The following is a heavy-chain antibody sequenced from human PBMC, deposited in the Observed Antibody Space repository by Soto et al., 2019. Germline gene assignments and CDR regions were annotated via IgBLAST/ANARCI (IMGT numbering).Heavy chain of an antibody. V-gene: IGHV1-18*04. CDR1: GFSFSDYF. J-gene: IGHJ3*02. CDR3: ARGLRYFDLDAFDI. D-gene: IGHD3-9*01. CDR2: ISAYNGNT. Sequence: ASVKVSCKASGFSFSDYFMHWVRQAPGQGLEWMGWISAYNGNTNYAQKLQGRVTMTTDTSTSTAYMELRSLRSDDTAVYYCARGLRYFDLDAFDIWGQGTMVSVSS.